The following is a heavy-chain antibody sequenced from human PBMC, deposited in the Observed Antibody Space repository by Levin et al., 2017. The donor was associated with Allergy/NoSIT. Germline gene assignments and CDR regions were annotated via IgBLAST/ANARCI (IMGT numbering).Heavy chain of an antibody. CDR2: IKEDGSKT. J-gene: IGHJ4*02. CDR3: ARDRGWLAHDY. Sequence: LSLTCAASGFTFSSSWMNWVRQAPGKGLEWVGNIKEDGSKTYYVDSVKGRFTISRDNAKNSLYLQMNSLRAEDTAVYYCARDRGWLAHDYWGQGTLVTVSS. D-gene: IGHD6-19*01. CDR1: GFTFSSSW. V-gene: IGHV3-7*04.